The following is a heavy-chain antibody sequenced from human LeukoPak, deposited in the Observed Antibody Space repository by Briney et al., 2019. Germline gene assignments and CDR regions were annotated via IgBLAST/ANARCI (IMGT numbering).Heavy chain of an antibody. CDR3: ASSLVRADMVTGIDY. J-gene: IGHJ4*02. Sequence: SETLSLTCAVYGGPFSGYYWIWIRQPPGKGLEWIGEINRSGSTTYNPSLKSRVTISLDTSKNQFSLKLSSVTAADTAVYYCASSLVRADMVTGIDYWGQGTLVTVSS. D-gene: IGHD5-18*01. CDR1: GGPFSGYY. V-gene: IGHV4-34*01. CDR2: INRSGST.